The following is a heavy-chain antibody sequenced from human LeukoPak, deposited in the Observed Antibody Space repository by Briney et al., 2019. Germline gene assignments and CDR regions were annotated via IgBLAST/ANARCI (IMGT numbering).Heavy chain of an antibody. CDR2: IYNSGST. CDR3: AKNNTKTVSRGSSRRRANAFDI. J-gene: IGHJ3*02. CDR1: GPSISSGHY. Sequence: PSETLSLTCAVSGPSISSGHYWGWIRQPPGKGLAWSGSIYNSGSTYYNPSLRSRVTISVDTSKNQFSLKLSSETAADTAVYYCAKNNTKTVSRGSSRRRANAFDIWGQETMGTVSS. D-gene: IGHD6-13*01. V-gene: IGHV4-38-2*01.